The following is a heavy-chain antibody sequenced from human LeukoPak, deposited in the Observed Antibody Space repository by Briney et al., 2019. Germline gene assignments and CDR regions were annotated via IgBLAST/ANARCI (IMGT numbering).Heavy chain of an antibody. D-gene: IGHD3-22*01. CDR3: ARGRYIYDSSDYYARFDY. V-gene: IGHV4-59*10. J-gene: IGHJ4*02. CDR1: GGSFSGYY. Sequence: SETLSLTCAVYGGSFSGYYWSWIRQPAGEGLEWIGRISNSGSTNYNRGSTNYNPSLKSRVTISVDTSKNQFSLKLSSVTAADTAVYYCARGRYIYDSSDYYARFDYWGQGTLVTVSS. CDR2: ISNSGSTNYNRGST.